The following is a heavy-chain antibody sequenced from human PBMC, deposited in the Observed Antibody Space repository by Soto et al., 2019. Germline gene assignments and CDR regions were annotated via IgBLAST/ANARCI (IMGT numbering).Heavy chain of an antibody. CDR3: AAELGFGKLSVV. D-gene: IGHD7-27*01. Sequence: QVQVVQSGVEVRRPGSSVKVSCKASGDTFNNGVISWVRQAPGQGLEWMGGIIPLFGTTDFAQRFQGRLTIKTDESTITAYMELSRLRSEETATYYCAAELGFGKLSVVWGQGTTVIVSS. CDR2: IIPLFGTT. V-gene: IGHV1-69*01. J-gene: IGHJ6*02. CDR1: GDTFNNGV.